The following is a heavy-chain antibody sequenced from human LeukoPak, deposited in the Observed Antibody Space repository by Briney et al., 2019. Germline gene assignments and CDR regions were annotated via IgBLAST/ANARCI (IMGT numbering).Heavy chain of an antibody. Sequence: GRSLRLSCVTSGLTFTNHGFHWLRQAAGKGLEWVAFVRNDGFDTYHSNSVKGRFSISRDDSRNTVYLQMNSLTAEDTALYYCARDRGKDYFGDWGQGTQVTVSS. CDR2: VRNDGFDT. D-gene: IGHD4-23*01. J-gene: IGHJ4*02. CDR1: GLTFTNHG. V-gene: IGHV3-33*01. CDR3: ARDRGKDYFGD.